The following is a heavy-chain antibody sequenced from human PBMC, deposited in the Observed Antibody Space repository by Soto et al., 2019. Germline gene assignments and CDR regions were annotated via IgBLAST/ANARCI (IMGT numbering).Heavy chain of an antibody. D-gene: IGHD3-10*01. CDR3: ARVGPYESGSYMFRYNWLDP. V-gene: IGHV3-53*01. Sequence: EVQLVDSGGDLVQPGGSLRLSCAAAGFSVSSSHMNWVRQAPGKGLEWISVIYSGGATYYAVSVNGRFTMSRDKSKNTVYLQMNSLRAEDTAVNYCARVGPYESGSYMFRYNWLDPWGQGTLVTVSS. J-gene: IGHJ5*02. CDR1: GFSVSSSH. CDR2: IYSGGAT.